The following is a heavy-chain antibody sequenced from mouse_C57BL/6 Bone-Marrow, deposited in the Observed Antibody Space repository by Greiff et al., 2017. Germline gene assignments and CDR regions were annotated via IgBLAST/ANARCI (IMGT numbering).Heavy chain of an antibody. CDR1: GFTFSDFY. CDR2: SRNKANDYTT. Sequence: EVMLVESGGGLVQSGRSLRLSCATSGFTFSDFYMEWVRQAPGKGLEWIAASRNKANDYTTEYSASVKGRFIVSRDTSQSILYLQMNALRAEDTAIYYCARDAPYYYGSRDYYAMDYWGQGTSVTVSS. CDR3: ARDAPYYYGSRDYYAMDY. D-gene: IGHD1-1*01. J-gene: IGHJ4*01. V-gene: IGHV7-1*01.